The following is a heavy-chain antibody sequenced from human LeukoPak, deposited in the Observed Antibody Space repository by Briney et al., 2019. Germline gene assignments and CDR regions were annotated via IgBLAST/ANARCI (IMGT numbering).Heavy chain of an antibody. Sequence: GGSLRLSCAASGFTFRSYGMHWVRQAPGKGLEWVAVISYDGSNKYYADSVKGRFTISRDNSKNTLYLQMNSLRAEDTAVYYCARDLGWDQHFDYWGQGTLVTVSS. V-gene: IGHV3-30*03. D-gene: IGHD4-23*01. CDR2: ISYDGSNK. CDR3: ARDLGWDQHFDY. CDR1: GFTFRSYG. J-gene: IGHJ4*02.